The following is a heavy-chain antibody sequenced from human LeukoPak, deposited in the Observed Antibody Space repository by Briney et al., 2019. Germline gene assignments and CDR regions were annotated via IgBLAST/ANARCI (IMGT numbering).Heavy chain of an antibody. D-gene: IGHD6-6*01. CDR3: ARVYSSSYGANWFDP. J-gene: IGHJ5*02. V-gene: IGHV3-66*02. CDR1: GFTVSSNY. Sequence: SGGSLRLSCAASGFTVSSNYMSWVRQAPGKGLEWVSVIYSGGSTYYADSVKGRFTISRDNSKNTLYLQMNSLRAEHTAVYYCARVYSSSYGANWFDPWGQGTLVTVSS. CDR2: IYSGGST.